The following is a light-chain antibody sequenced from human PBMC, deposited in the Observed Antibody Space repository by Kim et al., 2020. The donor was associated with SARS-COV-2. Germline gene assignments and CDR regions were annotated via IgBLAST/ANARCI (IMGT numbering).Light chain of an antibody. CDR1: SSDVGVYNF. J-gene: IGLJ1*01. CDR2: EVS. V-gene: IGLV2-14*01. CDR3: SSFTISSTVV. Sequence: QSALTQPASVSGSPGQSITISCTGTSSDVGVYNFVSWYQQHPGKAPKLMIYEVSNRPSGVPHRFSGFKSGNTASLTISGLQPEDEADYYCSSFTISSTVVFGTGTKVTVL.